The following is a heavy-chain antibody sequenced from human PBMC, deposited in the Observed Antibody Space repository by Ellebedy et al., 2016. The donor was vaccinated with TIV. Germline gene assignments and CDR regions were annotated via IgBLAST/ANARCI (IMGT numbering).Heavy chain of an antibody. CDR2: INTDGSSK. CDR1: GFTVSGYW. V-gene: IGHV3-74*01. CDR3: VRKRQLWSDSFDI. D-gene: IGHD3-10*01. Sequence: GESLKISCAASGFTVSGYWMHWVRQAPGKGLVWLSRINTDGSSKSYADFVEGRFTTSRDNAKNTVYLQIDRLRAEDTAVYYCVRKRQLWSDSFDIWGQGTMVTVSS. J-gene: IGHJ3*02.